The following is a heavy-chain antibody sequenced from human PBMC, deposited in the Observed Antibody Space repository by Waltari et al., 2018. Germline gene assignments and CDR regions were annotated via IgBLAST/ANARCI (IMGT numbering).Heavy chain of an antibody. D-gene: IGHD3-10*01. V-gene: IGHV1-46*01. Sequence: QVQLVQSGAEVKKPGASVKVSCKASGYTFTSYYMHWVRQGPGQGLEWMGIINPSGGSTSYAQKFQGRVTRTRDTSTSTVYMELGSLRSEDTAVYYCARDTYHSGSPTGYWGQGTLVTVSS. J-gene: IGHJ4*02. CDR2: INPSGGST. CDR3: ARDTYHSGSPTGY. CDR1: GYTFTSYY.